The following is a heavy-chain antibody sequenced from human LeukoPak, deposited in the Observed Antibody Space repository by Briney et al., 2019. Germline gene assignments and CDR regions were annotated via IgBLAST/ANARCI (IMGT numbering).Heavy chain of an antibody. CDR1: GGSISSSSYY. Sequence: SETLSLTCTVSGGSISSSSYYWGWIRQPPGKGLEWIGSIYYSGSTYYNPSLKSRVTISVDTSKNQFSLKLSSVTAADTAVYYCAPLGESLRFGGCWGQGTLVTVSS. D-gene: IGHD3-16*01. J-gene: IGHJ4*02. CDR2: IYYSGST. V-gene: IGHV4-39*01. CDR3: APLGESLRFGGC.